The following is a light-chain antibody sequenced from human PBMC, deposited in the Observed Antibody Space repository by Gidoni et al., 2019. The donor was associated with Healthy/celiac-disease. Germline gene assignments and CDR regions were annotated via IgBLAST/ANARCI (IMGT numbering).Light chain of an antibody. CDR2: DAY. V-gene: IGKV3-11*01. Sequence: EIVLTQSPATLSLSPGERATLSCRASQSVSSYLAWYQQKPGQAPRLLIYDAYNRATGIPARFIGSGSGTDFTLTISSLEPEDFAVYYCQQRSNWPPVTFGQGTKLEIK. CDR1: QSVSSY. CDR3: QQRSNWPPVT. J-gene: IGKJ2*01.